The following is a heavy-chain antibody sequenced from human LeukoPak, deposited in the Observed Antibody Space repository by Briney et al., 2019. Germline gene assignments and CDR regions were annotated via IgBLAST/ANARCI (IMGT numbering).Heavy chain of an antibody. J-gene: IGHJ4*02. Sequence: SETLSLTCTVPGGSFSSSTYYWGWIRQPPGKGLEWIGSISYSGNIYYNPSLKSRVTISVDTSKNQFSLKLSSVTAADTTVYYCARQRRLELPDYWGQGTLVTVSS. V-gene: IGHV4-39*01. CDR3: ARQRRLELPDY. D-gene: IGHD3-16*01. CDR1: GGSFSSSTYY. CDR2: ISYSGNI.